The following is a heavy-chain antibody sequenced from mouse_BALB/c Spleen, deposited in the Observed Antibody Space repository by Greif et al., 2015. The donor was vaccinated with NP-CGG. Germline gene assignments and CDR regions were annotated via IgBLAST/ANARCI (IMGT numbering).Heavy chain of an antibody. CDR3: NAWGGFDY. CDR2: IDPENGDT. J-gene: IGHJ2*01. Sequence: EVQLQQSGAELVRSGASVKLSCTASGFNIKDYYMHWVKQRPEQGLEWIGWIDPENGDTEYAPKFQGKATMTADTSSNTAYLQLSSLTSEDTAVYYCNAWGGFDYWGQGTTLTVSS. V-gene: IGHV14-4*02. CDR1: GFNIKDYY.